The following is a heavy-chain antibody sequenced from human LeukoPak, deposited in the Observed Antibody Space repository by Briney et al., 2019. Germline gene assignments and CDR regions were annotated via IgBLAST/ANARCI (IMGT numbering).Heavy chain of an antibody. CDR1: GFTFSSYE. V-gene: IGHV3-48*03. J-gene: IGHJ6*04. CDR3: AELGTMIGGV. CDR2: ISSSGSTI. Sequence: GGSLRLSCAASGFTFSSYEMNWVRQAPGKGLEWVSYISSSGSTIYYADSVKGRFTISKDNAKNSLYLQMNSLRAEDTAVYYCAELGTMIGGVWGKGTTVTISS. D-gene: IGHD3-10*02.